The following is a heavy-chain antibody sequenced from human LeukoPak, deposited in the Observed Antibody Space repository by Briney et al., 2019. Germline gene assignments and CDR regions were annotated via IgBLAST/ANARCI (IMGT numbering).Heavy chain of an antibody. D-gene: IGHD5-18*01. J-gene: IGHJ4*02. V-gene: IGHV3-23*01. Sequence: GGSLRLSCVASGFTFSNHAMNWVRQAPGEGLEWVSVISGGGETSYYADSVKGRFTISRDNSKNTIYLQMNSLGAEDMAVYYCVKGLRSYGYSLFDYRGQGSLVTVSS. CDR1: GFTFSNHA. CDR3: VKGLRSYGYSLFDY. CDR2: ISGGGETS.